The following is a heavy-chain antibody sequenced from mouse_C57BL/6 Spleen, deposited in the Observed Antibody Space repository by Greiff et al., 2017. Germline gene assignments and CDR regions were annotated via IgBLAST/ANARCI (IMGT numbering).Heavy chain of an antibody. CDR2: INDDGSSA. CDR3: ARGECYDGWYFDV. V-gene: IGHV5-16*01. CDR1: GFTFSDYY. Sequence: EVQLVESEGGLVQPGSSMKLSCTASGFTFSDYYMAWVRQVPEKGLEWVANINDDGSSAYYLDSLKSRFIISRDTAKNILYLQMSSLKSEDTATYYCARGECYDGWYFDVWGTGTTVTVSS. J-gene: IGHJ1*03. D-gene: IGHD2-12*01.